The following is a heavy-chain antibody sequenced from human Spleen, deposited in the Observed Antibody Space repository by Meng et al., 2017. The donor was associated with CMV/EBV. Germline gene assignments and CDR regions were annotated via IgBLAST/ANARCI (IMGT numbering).Heavy chain of an antibody. CDR3: AREVGTYGL. CDR2: IRYDGTNK. V-gene: IGHV3-30*02. CDR1: GFNFSTYG. J-gene: IGHJ4*02. Sequence: GESLKISCAGSGFNFSTYGMHWVRQAPGKGLEWVSFIRYDGTNKYYLDSVKGRFTISRDDSKNTVYLQMHRLRSDDTAVYFCAREVGTYGLWGQGSLVTVSS. D-gene: IGHD1-26*01.